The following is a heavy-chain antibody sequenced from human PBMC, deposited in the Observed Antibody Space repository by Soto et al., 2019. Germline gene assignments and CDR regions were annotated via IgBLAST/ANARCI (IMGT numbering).Heavy chain of an antibody. V-gene: IGHV3-74*01. J-gene: IGHJ3*01. D-gene: IGHD1-26*01. CDR1: GFILSYYW. CDR3: ARGDSGAFDL. CDR2: IHSDGSST. Sequence: EVQLVESGGGLVRPGGSLRLSCAASGFILSYYWMHWVRQAPGKGLVWVSRIHSDGSSTTYADFVKGRFIISRDNARNTLDLQMNSVRVEDTAVYYCARGDSGAFDLWGQGTVVTVSS.